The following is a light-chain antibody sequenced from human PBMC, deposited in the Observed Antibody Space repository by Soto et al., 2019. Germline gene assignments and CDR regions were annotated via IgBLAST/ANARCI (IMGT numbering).Light chain of an antibody. CDR2: AAS. J-gene: IGKJ3*01. Sequence: DIQLIQSPSLLSASVGDRVTITCRASQGISGYLAWYQQKPGKAPKLLIYAASTLQSGVPSRFSGSGSGTEFTLTISSLQPEDFATYYCQRPGVFGPGTKVDI. CDR1: QGISGY. V-gene: IGKV1-9*01. CDR3: QRPGV.